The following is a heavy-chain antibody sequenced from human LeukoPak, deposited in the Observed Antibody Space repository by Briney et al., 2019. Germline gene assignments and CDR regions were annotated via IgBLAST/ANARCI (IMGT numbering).Heavy chain of an antibody. CDR1: VFTFSSYA. CDR3: AKTKYYYDSSSYTPFDY. Sequence: GGSLRLSCAASVFTFSSYAMSWVRQAPGKGLEWVSAISGSGGSTYYADSVKGRFTNSRDSSKNTLYLQMNSLRAEDTTVYYCAKTKYYYDSSSYTPFDYWGQGALVTVSS. CDR2: ISGSGGST. V-gene: IGHV3-23*01. J-gene: IGHJ4*02. D-gene: IGHD3-22*01.